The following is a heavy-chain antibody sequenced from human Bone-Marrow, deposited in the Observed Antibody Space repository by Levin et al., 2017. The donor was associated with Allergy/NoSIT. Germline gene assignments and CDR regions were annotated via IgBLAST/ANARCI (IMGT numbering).Heavy chain of an antibody. CDR2: VYYSAKT. D-gene: IGHD2-8*01. CDR3: GAGYCNNAICHSPDDH. V-gene: IGHV4-39*01. CDR1: GDSITNNAYY. J-gene: IGHJ4*02. Sequence: SETLSLTCSVSGDSITNNAYYWGWIRQPPGKGLEWIGSVYYSAKTYYNPSLKGRVALSVDTSKNQFSLKLSSVTAADTAVYFCGAGYCNNAICHSPDDHWGQGILVTVSS.